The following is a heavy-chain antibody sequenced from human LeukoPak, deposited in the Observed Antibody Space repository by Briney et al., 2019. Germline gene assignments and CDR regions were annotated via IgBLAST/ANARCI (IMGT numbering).Heavy chain of an antibody. CDR3: SRGSGWWSVY. CDR1: GFTFCDYL. D-gene: IGHD6-19*01. CDR2: ISGGTT. V-gene: IGHV3-49*03. J-gene: IGHJ4*02. Sequence: PGGSLRLSCTASGFTFCDYLMCWFRQAPGKGLERIGLISGGTTEYDASVTGRFTISRDDSTSIAYLQMNSLTTEDTAVYYCSRGSGWWSVYCGQGTLVTVSS.